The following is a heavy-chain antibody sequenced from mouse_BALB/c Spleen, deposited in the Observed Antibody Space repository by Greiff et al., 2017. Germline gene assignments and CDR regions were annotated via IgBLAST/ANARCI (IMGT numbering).Heavy chain of an antibody. D-gene: IGHD2-3*01. CDR1: GFTFSSYA. CDR3: ARSYDGYYLYYFDY. Sequence: EVKVVESGGGLVKPGGSLKLSCAASGFTFSSYAMPWVRQTPEKRLEWVASISSGGSTYYPDSVKGRFTISRDNARNILYLQMSSLRSEDTAMYYCARSYDGYYLYYFDYWGQGTTLTVSS. CDR2: ISSGGST. V-gene: IGHV5-6-5*01. J-gene: IGHJ2*01.